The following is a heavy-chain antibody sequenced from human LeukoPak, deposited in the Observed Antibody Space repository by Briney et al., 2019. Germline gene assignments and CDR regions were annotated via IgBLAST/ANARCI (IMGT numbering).Heavy chain of an antibody. CDR2: ISSSGDTI. D-gene: IGHD1-26*01. J-gene: IGHJ4*02. CDR1: GFTFSDSY. CDR3: SRARGSYAFDY. V-gene: IGHV3-11*01. Sequence: GGSLRLSCAASGFTFSDSYMSWIRQAPGKGLELFSYISSSGDTIYYADSVKGRFTISRDNAKNSLYLQMYSLRAEDTAVYYCSRARGSYAFDYWGQGTLVTVSS.